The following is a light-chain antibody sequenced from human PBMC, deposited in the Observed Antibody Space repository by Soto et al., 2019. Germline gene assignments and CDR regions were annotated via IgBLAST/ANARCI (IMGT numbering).Light chain of an antibody. CDR1: QGISSY. CDR2: TAS. CDR3: QQRNSYQIT. J-gene: IGKJ5*01. Sequence: DIQLTQSPSFLSASVGDRVTITCRASQGISSYLAWYQQKPGKAPNLLIHTASTLQGGVPSRFSGSGPGTEFTLTISSLQPEDFATDYCQQRNSYQITFGQGTRLEIK. V-gene: IGKV1-9*01.